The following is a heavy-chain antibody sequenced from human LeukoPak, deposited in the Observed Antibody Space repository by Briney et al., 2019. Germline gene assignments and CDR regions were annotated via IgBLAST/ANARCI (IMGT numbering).Heavy chain of an antibody. CDR3: ARDDILTGYYIDY. CDR2: ISSSSSYI. D-gene: IGHD3-9*01. Sequence: PGGSLRLSCAASGFTFSSYSMNWVRQAPGKGLEWVSSISSSSSYIYYADSVKGRFTISRDNAKNSLYLQMNSLRAEDTAVYYCARDDILTGYYIDYWGQGTLVTVSS. V-gene: IGHV3-21*01. J-gene: IGHJ4*02. CDR1: GFTFSSYS.